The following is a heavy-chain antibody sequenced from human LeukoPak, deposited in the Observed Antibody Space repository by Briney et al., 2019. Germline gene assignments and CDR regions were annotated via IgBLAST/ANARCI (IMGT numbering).Heavy chain of an antibody. V-gene: IGHV3-43*02. CDR1: GFTFDDYA. D-gene: IGHD1-7*01. J-gene: IGHJ4*02. CDR2: ISGDGGST. Sequence: SGGSLRLSCAASGFTFDDYAMHWVRQAPGKGLEWVSLISGDGGSTYYADSVKGRFTISRDNAKNSLYLQMDSLRAEDTAVYYCARDSPRKLELPGHLDYWGQGTLVTVSS. CDR3: ARDSPRKLELPGHLDY.